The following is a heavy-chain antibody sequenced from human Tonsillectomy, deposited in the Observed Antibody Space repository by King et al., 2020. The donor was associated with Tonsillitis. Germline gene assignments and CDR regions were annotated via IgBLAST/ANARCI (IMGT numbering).Heavy chain of an antibody. Sequence: QLQESGPGVVKPSETLSLTCTVSGGSMSRSDPYWAWIRQPPGNGLEWIGYMYNWGTIFHNPSLKSRITISGGTSENRFSLKLSPVTAADTAVYFGARYVSGSFDYWGQGALVTVSS. V-gene: IGHV4-39*01. CDR2: MYNWGTI. CDR3: ARYVSGSFDY. CDR1: GGSMSRSDPY. D-gene: IGHD1-26*01. J-gene: IGHJ4*02.